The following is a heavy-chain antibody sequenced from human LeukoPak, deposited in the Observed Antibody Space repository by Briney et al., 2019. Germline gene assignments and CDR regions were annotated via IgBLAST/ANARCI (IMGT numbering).Heavy chain of an antibody. CDR1: GGSFSGYY. Sequence: SETLSLTCAVYGGSFSGYYWSWIRQPPGKGLEWIGEINHSGSTNYNPSLKSRVTISVDTSKNQFSLKLSSVTAADTAVYYCARVRAARPTPLYYYYYYGMDVWGQGTTVTVSS. CDR3: ARVRAARPTPLYYYYYYGMDV. D-gene: IGHD6-6*01. J-gene: IGHJ6*02. CDR2: INHSGST. V-gene: IGHV4-34*01.